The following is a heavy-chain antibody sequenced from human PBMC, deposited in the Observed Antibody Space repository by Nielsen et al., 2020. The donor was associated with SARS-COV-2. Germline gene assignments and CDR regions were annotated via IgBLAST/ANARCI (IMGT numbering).Heavy chain of an antibody. CDR1: GHFSWYS. CDR3: ARDSGWYGKVGTFDY. V-gene: IGHV3-48*02. D-gene: IGHD6-19*01. Sequence: GGSLRLSCEVAGHFSWYSFNWVRQAPGQGPEWISYISSSGSDISYARSVKGRFTISRDNAGNSLFLHMDSLRDEDTAVYYCARDSGWYGKVGTFDYWGQGTLVTVSS. CDR2: ISSSGSDI. J-gene: IGHJ4*02.